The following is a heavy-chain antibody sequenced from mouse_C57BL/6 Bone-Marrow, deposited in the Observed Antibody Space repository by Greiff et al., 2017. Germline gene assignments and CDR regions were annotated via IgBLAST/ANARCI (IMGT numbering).Heavy chain of an antibody. Sequence: VKLMESGAELARPGASVKMSCKASGYTFTSYTMHWVKQRPGQGLEWIGYINPSSGYTKYNQKFKDKATLTADKSSSTAYMQLSSLTSEDSAVYYCARRSYGDYWGQGTTLTVSS. CDR1: GYTFTSYT. CDR2: INPSSGYT. D-gene: IGHD1-2*01. J-gene: IGHJ2*01. V-gene: IGHV1-4*01. CDR3: ARRSYGDY.